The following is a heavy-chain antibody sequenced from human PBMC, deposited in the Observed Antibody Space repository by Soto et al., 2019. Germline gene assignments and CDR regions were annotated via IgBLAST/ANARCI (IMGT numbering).Heavy chain of an antibody. D-gene: IGHD1-26*01. CDR3: ARTVGAAYYFDF. CDR1: GDSMTKYY. Sequence: SETLSLTCTVSGDSMTKYYWSWIRQSAGKGLEWIGRIYTSGSNNYNPSLKSRVTMSIDTSNKHFSLSLKSVTAADTAVYYCARTVGAAYYFDFWGQGALVTVSS. CDR2: IYTSGSN. J-gene: IGHJ4*02. V-gene: IGHV4-4*07.